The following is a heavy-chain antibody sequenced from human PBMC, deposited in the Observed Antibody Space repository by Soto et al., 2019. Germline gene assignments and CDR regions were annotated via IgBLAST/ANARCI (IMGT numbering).Heavy chain of an antibody. CDR1: GGSISSGDYY. J-gene: IGHJ4*02. CDR3: ARQSGYSYGYLGY. D-gene: IGHD5-18*01. CDR2: IYYSGST. V-gene: IGHV4-30-4*01. Sequence: SETLSLTCTVSGGSISSGDYYWSWIRQPPGKGLEWIGYIYYSGSTYYNPSLKSRVTISVDTSKSQFSLKLSSVTAADTAVYYCARQSGYSYGYLGYWGQGTLVTVSS.